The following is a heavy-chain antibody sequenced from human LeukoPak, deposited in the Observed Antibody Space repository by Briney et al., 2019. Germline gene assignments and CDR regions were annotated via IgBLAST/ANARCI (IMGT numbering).Heavy chain of an antibody. Sequence: GGSLRLSCAASGFTFSRNAMHWVRQAPGKGLEWVAVISYDGSNKYYADSVKGRFTISRDNSKNTLYLQMNSLRAEDTAVYYCARDDDCSSWYCPNYYGMDVWGQGTTVTVSS. CDR2: ISYDGSNK. V-gene: IGHV3-30-3*01. J-gene: IGHJ6*02. D-gene: IGHD6-13*01. CDR1: GFTFSRNA. CDR3: ARDDDCSSWYCPNYYGMDV.